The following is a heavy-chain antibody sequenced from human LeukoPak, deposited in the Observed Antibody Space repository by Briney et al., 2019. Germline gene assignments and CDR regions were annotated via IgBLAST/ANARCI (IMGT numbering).Heavy chain of an antibody. J-gene: IGHJ4*02. Sequence: HPGGSLRLSCAASGFTFSSYAMSWVRQAPGKGLEWVSAISGSGGSTYYADSVKGRFTISRDNSKNTLYLQMNSLRAEDTAVYYRARDPRGLDFDYWGQGTLVTVSS. V-gene: IGHV3-23*01. CDR1: GFTFSSYA. CDR2: ISGSGGST. D-gene: IGHD1-26*01. CDR3: ARDPRGLDFDY.